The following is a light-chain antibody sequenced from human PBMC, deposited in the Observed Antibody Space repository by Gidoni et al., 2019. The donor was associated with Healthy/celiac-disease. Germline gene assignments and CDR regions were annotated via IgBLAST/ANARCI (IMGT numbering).Light chain of an antibody. CDR3: QQYDNLLFT. J-gene: IGKJ3*01. CDR2: DAS. CDR1: QDISNY. V-gene: IGKV1-33*01. Sequence: DIQMTQSPSSLSASVGDRVTNTCQASQDISNYLNWYQQKPGKAPKLLIYDASNLETGVPSRFSGSGSGTDFTFTISSLQPEDIATYYCQQYDNLLFTFXPXTKVDIK.